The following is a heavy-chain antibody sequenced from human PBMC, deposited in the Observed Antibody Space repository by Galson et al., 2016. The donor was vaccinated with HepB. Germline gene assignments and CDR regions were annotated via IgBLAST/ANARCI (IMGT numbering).Heavy chain of an antibody. D-gene: IGHD6-6*01. CDR1: GYTFASYA. V-gene: IGHV1-18*04. Sequence: SVKVSCKASGYTFASYAITWVRQAPGQGLEWMGWISADNGNTHYAQRLQGRVTMTTDTSTTTAYMELGSLRSDDTAVYYWARVRGGSSSGRFDFWGQGTQVIVSS. CDR3: ARVRGGSSSGRFDF. J-gene: IGHJ4*02. CDR2: ISADNGNT.